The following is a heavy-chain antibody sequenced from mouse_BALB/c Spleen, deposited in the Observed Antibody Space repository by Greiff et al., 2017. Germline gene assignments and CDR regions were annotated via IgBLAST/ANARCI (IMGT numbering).Heavy chain of an antibody. CDR1: GYTFTSYW. Sequence: VQLQQSGAELARPGASVKLSCKASGYTFTSYWMQWVKQRPGQGLEWIGAIYPGDGDTRYTQKFKGKATLTADKSSSTAYMQLSSLASEDSAVYYCARRLITTVVARGYFDVWGAGTTVTVSS. CDR3: ARRLITTVVARGYFDV. D-gene: IGHD1-1*01. V-gene: IGHV1-87*01. CDR2: IYPGDGDT. J-gene: IGHJ1*01.